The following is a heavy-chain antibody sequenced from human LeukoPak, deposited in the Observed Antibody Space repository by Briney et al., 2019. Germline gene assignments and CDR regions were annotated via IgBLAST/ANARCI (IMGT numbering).Heavy chain of an antibody. CDR2: ISGSGGST. J-gene: IGHJ4*02. Sequence: GGSLRLSCAASGFTFSSYAMSWVRQAPGKGLEWVSAISGSGGSTYYADSVKGRFTISRDNSKNTLYLQMNSLRAEDTAVYYCAKGAYYYGSGSYFGYWGQGTLVTVPS. D-gene: IGHD3-10*01. CDR1: GFTFSSYA. V-gene: IGHV3-23*01. CDR3: AKGAYYYGSGSYFGY.